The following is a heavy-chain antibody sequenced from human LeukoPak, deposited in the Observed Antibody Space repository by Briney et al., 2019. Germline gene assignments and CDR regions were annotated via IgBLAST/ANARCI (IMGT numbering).Heavy chain of an antibody. D-gene: IGHD3-22*01. CDR1: GFTFSSYS. CDR3: AKDLFLNYYDSNYFDH. V-gene: IGHV3-30*18. CDR2: ISYGGSNE. J-gene: IGHJ4*02. Sequence: GGSLRLSCAASGFTFSSYSMHWVRQVPGKGLEWVALISYGGSNEYYARSVKGRFTISRDNSKNTLYLQMDSLRAEDSAVYYCAKDLFLNYYDSNYFDHWGQGTLVTVSS.